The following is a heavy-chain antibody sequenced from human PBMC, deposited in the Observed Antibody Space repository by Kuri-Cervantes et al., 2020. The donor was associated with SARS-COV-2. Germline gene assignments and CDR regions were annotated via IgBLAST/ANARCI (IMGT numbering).Heavy chain of an antibody. J-gene: IGHJ6*03. CDR3: ARLRRHNDGWFATGYYMDV. V-gene: IGHV4-34*01. D-gene: IGHD6-19*01. CDR1: GVSFSNFL. Sequence: SQTLSLTCGVYGVSFSNFLWDWVRQPPGKGLEWVGEINYSGTTNYNPSLKSRVTISVDPSKNLFSLNLTSVTAADTAMYYSARLRRHNDGWFATGYYMDVWGKGTTVTVSS. CDR2: INYSGTT.